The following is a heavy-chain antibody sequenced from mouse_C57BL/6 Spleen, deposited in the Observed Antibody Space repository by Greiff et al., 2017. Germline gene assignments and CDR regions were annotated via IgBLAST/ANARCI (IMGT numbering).Heavy chain of an antibody. CDR2: IYPGDGDT. CDR1: GYAFSSSW. Sequence: QVQLQQSGPELVKPGASVKISCKASGYAFSSSWMNWVKQRPGKGLEWIGRIYPGDGDTNYNGKFKGKATLTADKSSSTAYMQLSSLPSEDSAVYFCARSQDGYYDYFDYWGQGTTLTVSS. J-gene: IGHJ2*01. V-gene: IGHV1-82*01. CDR3: ARSQDGYYDYFDY. D-gene: IGHD2-3*01.